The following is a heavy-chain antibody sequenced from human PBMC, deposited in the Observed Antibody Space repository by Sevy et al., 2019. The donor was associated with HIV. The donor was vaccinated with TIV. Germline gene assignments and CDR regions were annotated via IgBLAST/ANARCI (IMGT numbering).Heavy chain of an antibody. J-gene: IGHJ6*02. CDR1: GGTFSSYA. Sequence: ASVKVSCKASGGTFSSYAISWVRQAPGQGLEWMGGSIPIFGTANYAQKFQGRVTITADESTGTAYMALSSLRSEDTAVYYCARAKGDDYYYGMDVWGQGTTVTVSS. CDR2: SIPIFGTA. V-gene: IGHV1-69*13. CDR3: ARAKGDDYYYGMDV.